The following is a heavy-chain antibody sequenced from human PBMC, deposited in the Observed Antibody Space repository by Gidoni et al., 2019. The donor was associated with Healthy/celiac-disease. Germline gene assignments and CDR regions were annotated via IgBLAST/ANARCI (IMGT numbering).Heavy chain of an antibody. D-gene: IGHD3-3*01. CDR3: ARHARLYDFWSGYYLNWFDP. CDR1: GGSISSSSYY. J-gene: IGHJ5*02. CDR2: IYYSGST. V-gene: IGHV4-39*01. Sequence: QLQLQESGPGLVKPSETLSLTCTVSGGSISSSSYYWGWIRQPPGTGLEWIGSIYYSGSTYYNPSLKSRVTISVDTSKNQFSRKLSSVTAADTAVYYCARHARLYDFWSGYYLNWFDPWGQGTLVTVSS.